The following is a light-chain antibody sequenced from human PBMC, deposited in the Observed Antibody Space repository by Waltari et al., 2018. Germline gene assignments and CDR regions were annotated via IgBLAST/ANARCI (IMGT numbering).Light chain of an antibody. CDR1: SSDVGGYNY. CDR2: NVN. Sequence: QSALTQPRSVSGSPGQSVTISCTGTSSDVGGYNYVSWFQQYPPKAPKLIIYNVNERPAGVPDRFSGSKSGNTASLTISNPRTEDEADYYCCSYAGGYYIFGTGTEVTV. J-gene: IGLJ1*01. CDR3: CSYAGGYYI. V-gene: IGLV2-11*01.